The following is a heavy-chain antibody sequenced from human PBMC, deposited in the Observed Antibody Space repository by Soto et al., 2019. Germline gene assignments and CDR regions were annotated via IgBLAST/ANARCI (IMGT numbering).Heavy chain of an antibody. CDR1: GASISSCDW. D-gene: IGHD2-2*02. V-gene: IGHV4-4*02. CDR2: IHHSGAN. J-gene: IGHJ4*02. CDR3: ATRDYTATPY. Sequence: QVQLQESGPGLVKPSGTLSLTCAVSGASISSCDWWTWVRQPPGKGLEWIGEIHHSGANSYNSSVKSRATIALEKPNNHYSLQLSSGTAADTLVYYCATRDYTATPYWGQGILVTVSS.